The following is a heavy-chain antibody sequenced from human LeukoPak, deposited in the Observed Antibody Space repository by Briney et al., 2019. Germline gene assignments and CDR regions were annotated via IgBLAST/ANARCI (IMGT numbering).Heavy chain of an antibody. D-gene: IGHD6-19*01. CDR1: GYTFTRYG. V-gene: IGHV1-18*01. Sequence: ASVKVSCKASGYTFTRYGITWVRQAPGQGLKWMGWISTYNGDTKYAQKFQGRVTMTTDTSTSTAYMELRSLRSDDTAVYYCARDPSNTSGWYIYFDYWGQGTLVTVSS. CDR2: ISTYNGDT. J-gene: IGHJ4*02. CDR3: ARDPSNTSGWYIYFDY.